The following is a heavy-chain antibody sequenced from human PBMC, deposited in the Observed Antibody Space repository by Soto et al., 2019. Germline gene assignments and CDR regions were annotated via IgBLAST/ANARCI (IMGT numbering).Heavy chain of an antibody. CDR2: IWYDGSNK. D-gene: IGHD1-26*01. Sequence: HLGGSLRLSCAASGFTFSSYGMHWVRQAPGKGLEWVAVIWYDGSNKYYADSVKGRFTISRDNSKNTLYLQMNSLRAEDTAVYYCARANSVRPYYYYYYMDVWGKGSTVTVFS. CDR1: GFTFSSYG. V-gene: IGHV3-33*01. CDR3: ARANSVRPYYYYYYMDV. J-gene: IGHJ6*03.